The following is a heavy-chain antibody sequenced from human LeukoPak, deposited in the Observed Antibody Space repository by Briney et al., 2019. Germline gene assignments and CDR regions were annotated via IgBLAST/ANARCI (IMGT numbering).Heavy chain of an antibody. D-gene: IGHD3-3*01. CDR3: ARTKRITIFGVNRIDY. V-gene: IGHV1-8*01. Sequence: GASVKVSCKASGYTFTSYDINWVRQATGQELEWMGWMNPNSGNTGYAQKFQGRVTMTRNTSISTAYMELSSLRSEDTAVYYCARTKRITIFGVNRIDYWGQGTLVTVSS. CDR1: GYTFTSYD. J-gene: IGHJ4*02. CDR2: MNPNSGNT.